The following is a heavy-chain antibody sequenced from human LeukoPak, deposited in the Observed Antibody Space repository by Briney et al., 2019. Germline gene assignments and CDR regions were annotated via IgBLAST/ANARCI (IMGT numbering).Heavy chain of an antibody. CDR1: GGSFNSYY. CDR3: ARAVYGSGSYFFDY. V-gene: IGHV4-59*01. J-gene: IGHJ4*02. D-gene: IGHD3-10*01. CDR2: MFYSGSP. Sequence: SETLSLTCTVSGGSFNSYYWSWIRQPPGKGLEWIGYMFYSGSPSHNPSLKSRVTISVDTSKNQLSLKLTSVTAADTAVYYCARAVYGSGSYFFDYWGQGTLVTVSS.